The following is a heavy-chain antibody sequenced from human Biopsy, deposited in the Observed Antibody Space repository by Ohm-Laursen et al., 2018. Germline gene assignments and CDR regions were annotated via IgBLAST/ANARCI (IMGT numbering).Heavy chain of an antibody. Sequence: ASVKVSCKASGYTFTAYGISRVRQAPGQGLEWMGWISTYNDDTNIAQKFQGRVSMTTDTSTRTAYMELRSLRSGDTAIYFCARDPGYDFWSGSDPFDIWGQGTLVTVS. CDR1: GYTFTAYG. J-gene: IGHJ3*02. CDR2: ISTYNDDT. CDR3: ARDPGYDFWSGSDPFDI. D-gene: IGHD3-3*01. V-gene: IGHV1-18*04.